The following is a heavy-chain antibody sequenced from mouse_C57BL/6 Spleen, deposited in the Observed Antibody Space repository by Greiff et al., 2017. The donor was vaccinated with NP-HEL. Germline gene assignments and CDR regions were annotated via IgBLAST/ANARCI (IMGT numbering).Heavy chain of an antibody. D-gene: IGHD1-1*01. CDR3: ARRRDYYGSSPLDY. J-gene: IGHJ2*01. V-gene: IGHV1-82*01. CDR2: IYPGDGDT. Sequence: VQLQQSGPELVKPGASVKISCKASGYAFSSSWMNWVKQRPGKGLEWIGRIYPGDGDTNYNGKFKGKATLTADKSSSTAYMQLSSLTTEDSAVYFCARRRDYYGSSPLDYWGQGTTLTVSS. CDR1: GYAFSSSW.